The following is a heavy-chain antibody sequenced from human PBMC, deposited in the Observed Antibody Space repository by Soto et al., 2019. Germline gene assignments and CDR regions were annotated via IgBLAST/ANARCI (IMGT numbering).Heavy chain of an antibody. CDR2: TSAYNGNT. J-gene: IGHJ6*02. D-gene: IGHD1-1*01. Sequence: QVQLVQSGAEVKKPGASVKVSCKASGYTFTNYGVSWVRQAPGQGLEWMGWTSAYNGNTNYAQKLQGRVTMTTDTSTSTAYMELRSLRSDATAVYYCARGPTQATTGGMDVWGQGTTVTVSS. CDR3: ARGPTQATTGGMDV. V-gene: IGHV1-18*01. CDR1: GYTFTNYG.